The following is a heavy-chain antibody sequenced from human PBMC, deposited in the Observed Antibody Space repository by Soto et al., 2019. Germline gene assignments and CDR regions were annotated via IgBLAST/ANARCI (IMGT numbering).Heavy chain of an antibody. V-gene: IGHV5-10-1*01. CDR2: IDPSDSYT. CDR3: ASTITTTNFYYGMDV. J-gene: IGHJ6*02. CDR1: GYSFTSYW. D-gene: IGHD1-1*01. Sequence: SLKFSCKGSGYSFTSYWISWVRQMPGKGLEWMGRIDPSDSYTNYSPSFQGHVTISADKSISTAYLQWSSLKASDTAMYYCASTITTTNFYYGMDVWGQGTTVTVS.